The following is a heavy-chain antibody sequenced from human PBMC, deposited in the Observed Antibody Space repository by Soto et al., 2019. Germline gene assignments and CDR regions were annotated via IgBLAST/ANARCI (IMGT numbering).Heavy chain of an antibody. V-gene: IGHV4-34*01. Sequence: SETLSLTCAVYGGSFSGYYWSWIRQPPGKGLEWIGEINHSGSTNYNPSLKSRVTISVDTSKNQFSLKLSSVTAADTAVYYCAKGQNTWICSGGRCYYSDSWGRGTLVTVSS. D-gene: IGHD2-15*01. CDR3: AKGQNTWICSGGRCYYSDS. J-gene: IGHJ5*01. CDR2: INHSGST. CDR1: GGSFSGYY.